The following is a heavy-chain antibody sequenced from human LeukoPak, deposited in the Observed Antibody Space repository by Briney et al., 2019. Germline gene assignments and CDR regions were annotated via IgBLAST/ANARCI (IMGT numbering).Heavy chain of an antibody. CDR2: INHSGST. J-gene: IGHJ4*02. V-gene: IGHV4-34*01. CDR1: GGSFSGYY. Sequence: SETLSLTCTVYGGSFSGYYWSWIRQPPGKGLEWIGEINHSGSTNYNPSLKSRVTISVDTSKNQFSLKLSSVTAADTAVYYCARRKRSPKRPYYFDYWGQGTLVTVSS. CDR3: ARRKRSPKRPYYFDY. D-gene: IGHD3-10*01.